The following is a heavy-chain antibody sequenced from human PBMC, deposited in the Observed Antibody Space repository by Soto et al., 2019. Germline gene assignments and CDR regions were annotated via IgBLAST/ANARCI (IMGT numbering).Heavy chain of an antibody. Sequence: QVQLVQSGAEVKKPGASVKVSCTASGYTFTSYDINWVRQATGQGLEWMGWMNPNSGNTGYAQKFQGRITMTRNTSITTAYMELSSLRSEDTAVYYCARGPYYYYYMDVWGKGTTVTVSS. CDR2: MNPNSGNT. CDR1: GYTFTSYD. J-gene: IGHJ6*03. V-gene: IGHV1-8*01. CDR3: ARGPYYYYYMDV.